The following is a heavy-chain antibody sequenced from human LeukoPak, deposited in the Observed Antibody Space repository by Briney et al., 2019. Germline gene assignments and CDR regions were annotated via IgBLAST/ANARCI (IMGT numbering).Heavy chain of an antibody. CDR3: ARGLTNTAMAFDP. CDR2: INPSGGST. Sequence: ASVKVSCKASGYTFTSYYMHWVRQAPGQGLEWMGIINPSGGSTSYAQKFQGRVTMTRDMSTSTVYMELSSLRSEGTAVYYCARGLTNTAMAFDPWGQGTLVTVSS. V-gene: IGHV1-46*01. J-gene: IGHJ5*02. D-gene: IGHD5-18*01. CDR1: GYTFTSYY.